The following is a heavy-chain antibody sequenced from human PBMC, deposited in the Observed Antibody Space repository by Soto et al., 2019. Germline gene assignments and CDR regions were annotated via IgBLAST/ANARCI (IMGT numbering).Heavy chain of an antibody. CDR1: GYTFTGYY. CDR3: ARDLGGDYYYGMDV. V-gene: IGHV1-2*04. CDR2: INPNSGGT. J-gene: IGHJ6*02. D-gene: IGHD3-16*01. Sequence: ASVKVSCKASGYTFTGYYMHWVRQAPGQGLEWMGWINPNSGGTNYAQKFQGWVTMTRDTSISTAYMELSRLRSDDTAVYYCARDLGGDYYYGMDVWGQGTTVTVSS.